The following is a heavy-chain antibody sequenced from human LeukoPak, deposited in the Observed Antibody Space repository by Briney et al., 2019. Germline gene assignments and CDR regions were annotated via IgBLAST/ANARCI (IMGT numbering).Heavy chain of an antibody. CDR3: ARDTSVGGNTEYWFDP. V-gene: IGHV1-18*01. Sequence: ASVKVSCKASGYIFNSHGISWLRQAPGQGLEWMGWISGYNGNTNYAQKFQGRVTMTTDTSTSTAYVELRSLRSDDTAVYYCARDTSVGGNTEYWFDPWGQGTLVTVSS. J-gene: IGHJ5*02. CDR2: ISGYNGNT. CDR1: GYIFNSHG. D-gene: IGHD4-23*01.